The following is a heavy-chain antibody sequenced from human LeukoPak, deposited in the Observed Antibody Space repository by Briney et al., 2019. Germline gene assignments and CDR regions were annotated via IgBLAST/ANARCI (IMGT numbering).Heavy chain of an antibody. CDR1: GYSFTGYW. Sequence: GESLKISCKGSGYSFTGYWIGWVRQMPGKGLEWMGIIYPGDSDTRYSPSFQGQVTISADESISTAYLQWSSLKASDTAMYYCARLHRGLYDSSGYDCWFDPWGQGTLVTVSS. J-gene: IGHJ5*02. CDR2: IYPGDSDT. V-gene: IGHV5-51*01. D-gene: IGHD3-22*01. CDR3: ARLHRGLYDSSGYDCWFDP.